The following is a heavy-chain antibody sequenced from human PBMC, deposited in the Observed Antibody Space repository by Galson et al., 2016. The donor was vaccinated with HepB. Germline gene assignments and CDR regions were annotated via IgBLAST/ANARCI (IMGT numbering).Heavy chain of an antibody. CDR1: GFTFSTHW. Sequence: SLRLSCAATGFTFSTHWMHWVRQAPGKGLVWVSRINGEGGTTNYADSAKDRFTISRDNTKNTLFLQMNSLRVEDTAIYYCVRLVHDYSIGDYHNYFDPWGQITLVTVSS. CDR3: VRLVHDYSIGDYHNYFDP. CDR2: INGEGGTT. D-gene: IGHD2-21*01. V-gene: IGHV3-74*01. J-gene: IGHJ5*02.